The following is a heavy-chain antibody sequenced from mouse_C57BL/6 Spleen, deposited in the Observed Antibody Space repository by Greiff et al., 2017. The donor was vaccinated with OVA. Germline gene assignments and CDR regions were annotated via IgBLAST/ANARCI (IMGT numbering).Heavy chain of an antibody. J-gene: IGHJ1*03. CDR3: TGGIYDGYYVWYFDV. D-gene: IGHD2-3*01. CDR2: IRLKSDNYET. Sequence: EVQLVESGGGLVQPGGSMKLSCVASGFTFSNYWMNWVRQSPEKGLEWVAQIRLKSDNYETHYAESVKGRFTISRADSKRSVSLQMNNLRAEDTGIYYCTGGIYDGYYVWYFDVWGTGTTVTVSS. CDR1: GFTFSNYW. V-gene: IGHV6-3*01.